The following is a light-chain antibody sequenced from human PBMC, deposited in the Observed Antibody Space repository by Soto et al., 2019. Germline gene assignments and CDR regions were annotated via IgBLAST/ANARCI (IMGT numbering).Light chain of an antibody. CDR1: SSDVGAYNF. V-gene: IGLV2-14*01. CDR2: EVS. Sequence: QSALTQPASVSGSPGQSITISCAGSSSDVGAYNFVSWYQQHPDKVPKLMIYEVSKRPSGISTRFSGSKSGSTASLTISGLQSEDEADYYCSSYTTSNTWLFGGRTKVTVL. J-gene: IGLJ3*02. CDR3: SSYTTSNTWL.